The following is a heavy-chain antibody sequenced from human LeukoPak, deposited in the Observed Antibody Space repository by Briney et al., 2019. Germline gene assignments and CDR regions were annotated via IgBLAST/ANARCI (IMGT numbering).Heavy chain of an antibody. CDR3: AKWGDYDILTGYYDPDY. V-gene: IGHV3-23*01. CDR2: ISGRDDST. CDR1: GFTLTNYA. D-gene: IGHD3-9*01. Sequence: GGSLRLSCAAFGFTLTNYAMYWVRQAPGKGLEWVSAISGRDDSTYYADSVKGRFTISRDTSKNTLFLQMNSLRAEDTAVYYCAKWGDYDILTGYYDPDYWGQGTLVTVSS. J-gene: IGHJ4*02.